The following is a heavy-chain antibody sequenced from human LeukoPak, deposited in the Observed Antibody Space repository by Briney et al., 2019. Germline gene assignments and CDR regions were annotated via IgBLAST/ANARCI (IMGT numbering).Heavy chain of an antibody. CDR1: GGTFSSYA. J-gene: IGHJ4*02. CDR2: IIPIFGTA. V-gene: IGHV1-69*13. CDR3: ARIRKATIDYYFDY. Sequence: ASVKVSCKASGGTFSSYAISWVRQAPGQGLEWMGGIIPIFGTANYAQKFQGGVTITADESTSTAYMELSSLRSEDTAVYYCARIRKATIDYYFDYWGQGTLVTVSS. D-gene: IGHD5-24*01.